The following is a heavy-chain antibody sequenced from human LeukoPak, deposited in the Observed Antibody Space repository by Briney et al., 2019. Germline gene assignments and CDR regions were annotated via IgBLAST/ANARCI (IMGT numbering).Heavy chain of an antibody. CDR1: GYSIGSGYH. V-gene: IGHV4-38-2*02. D-gene: IGHD3-3*01. CDR2: LYRSGST. J-gene: IGHJ4*02. CDR3: ARGLASGYPPIPFDY. Sequence: KPSETLSLTCTVSGYSIGSGYHWGWIRQPPGKGLEWIGHLYRSGSTYYNPSLKSRVTISVDTSKNQFSLNLTSVTAADTAIYYCARGLASGYPPIPFDYWGQGTLVTVSS.